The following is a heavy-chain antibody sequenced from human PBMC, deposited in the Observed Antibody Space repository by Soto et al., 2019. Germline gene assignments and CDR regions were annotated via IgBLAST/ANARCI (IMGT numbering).Heavy chain of an antibody. V-gene: IGHV5-51*01. Sequence: GESLKISCKGSGYSFTSYWIGWVRQMPGKGLEWMGIIYPGDSDTRYSPSFQGQVTISADKSISTAYLQWSSLKASDTAMYYCARIDCTGGNCRPYAYYGLDVWGQGTTVTVSS. D-gene: IGHD2-15*01. CDR3: ARIDCTGGNCRPYAYYGLDV. J-gene: IGHJ6*02. CDR1: GYSFTSYW. CDR2: IYPGDSDT.